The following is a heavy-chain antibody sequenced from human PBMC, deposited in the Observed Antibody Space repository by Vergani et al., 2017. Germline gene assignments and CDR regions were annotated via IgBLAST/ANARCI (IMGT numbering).Heavy chain of an antibody. D-gene: IGHD3-10*01. Sequence: EVQLVQSGAEVKKPGATVKISCKVSGYTFTDYYMHWVQQAPGKGLEWMGLVDPEDGETIYAEKFQGRVTITADTSTDTAYMELSSLRSEDTAVYYCATTHPREGVPLNYYGMDVWGQGTTVTVSS. CDR3: ATTHPREGVPLNYYGMDV. CDR1: GYTFTDYY. J-gene: IGHJ6*02. CDR2: VDPEDGET. V-gene: IGHV1-69-2*01.